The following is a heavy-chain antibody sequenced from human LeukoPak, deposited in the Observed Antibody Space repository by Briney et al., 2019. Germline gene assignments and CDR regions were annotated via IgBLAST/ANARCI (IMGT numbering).Heavy chain of an antibody. D-gene: IGHD6-19*01. CDR1: GFTFSDSY. CDR2: ISGSSTYT. J-gene: IGHJ1*01. V-gene: IGHV3-11*06. Sequence: GGSLRLSCAASGFTFSDSYMSWIRQAPGKGLEWISYISGSSTYTNYADSVKGRFTISRDNAKKSLYLQMNSLRGEDTAVYHCARDFGSGWYGYFQHWGQGTLVTVSS. CDR3: ARDFGSGWYGYFQH.